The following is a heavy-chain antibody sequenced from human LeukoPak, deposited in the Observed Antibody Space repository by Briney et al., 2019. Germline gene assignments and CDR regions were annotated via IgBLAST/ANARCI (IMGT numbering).Heavy chain of an antibody. D-gene: IGHD3-3*01. Sequence: SETLSLTCAVSGYSISSGYYWGWIRQPPGKGLGWIGSIYHSGSTYYNPSLKSRVTISVDTSKNQFSLKLSSVTAADTAVYYCARHDADYDFWSGYYTRWFDPWGQGTLVTVAS. V-gene: IGHV4-38-2*01. CDR2: IYHSGST. J-gene: IGHJ5*02. CDR3: ARHDADYDFWSGYYTRWFDP. CDR1: GYSISSGYY.